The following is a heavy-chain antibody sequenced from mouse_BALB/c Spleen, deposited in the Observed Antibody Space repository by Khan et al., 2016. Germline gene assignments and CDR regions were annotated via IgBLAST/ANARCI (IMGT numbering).Heavy chain of an antibody. CDR3: EKEGTVPGMDY. V-gene: IGHV1S41*01. Sequence: DLVKPGASVKLSCKASGFTFTSYWINWIKQRPGQGLEWIGRIAPGSGSTYYNHMFKGTATLTVDTSSSTAYIQLSSLSSEDCADYFCEKEGTVPGMDYGGQGTSVTVSS. J-gene: IGHJ4*01. CDR2: IAPGSGST. CDR1: GFTFTSYW. D-gene: IGHD1-1*01.